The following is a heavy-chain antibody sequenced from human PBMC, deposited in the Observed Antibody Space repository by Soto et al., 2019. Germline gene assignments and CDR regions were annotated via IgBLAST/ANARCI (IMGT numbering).Heavy chain of an antibody. CDR2: MYYGGRT. CDR3: ARGTPSPLIVRSSRAPWFDP. J-gene: IGHJ5*02. CDR1: GGSISRPDHY. V-gene: IGHV4-61*08. D-gene: IGHD1-26*01. Sequence: SETLSLTCTVSGGSISRPDHYWNWIRQPPGKGLEWIGYMYYGGRTNYNPSLKSRVTISVDTSKMQVSLKLSSVTAAATAVYFCARGTPSPLIVRSSRAPWFDPWGQGTLVT.